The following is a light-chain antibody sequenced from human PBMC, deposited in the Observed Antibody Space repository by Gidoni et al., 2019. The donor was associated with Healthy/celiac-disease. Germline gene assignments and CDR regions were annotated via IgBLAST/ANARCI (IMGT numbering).Light chain of an antibody. CDR1: QGISSY. CDR2: AAS. V-gene: IGKV1-8*01. CDR3: QQYYSYPLT. Sequence: AIRMTQSPSSFSASTGDRVTITCLASQGISSYLAWYQQKPGKAPKLLIYAASTLQSGVPSRFSGSGSGTDFNLTISCLQSEDFATYYCQQYYSYPLTFGGGTKVEIK. J-gene: IGKJ4*01.